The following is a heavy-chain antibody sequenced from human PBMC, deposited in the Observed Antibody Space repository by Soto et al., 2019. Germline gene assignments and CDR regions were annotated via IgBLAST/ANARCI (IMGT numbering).Heavy chain of an antibody. V-gene: IGHV3-23*01. D-gene: IGHD3-3*01. Sequence: TGGSLRLSCAASGFTFSSYAMSWVRQAPGKGLEWVSAISGSGGSTYYADSVKGRFTISRDNSKNTLYLQMNGLRAEDTAVYYCAKARAQYYDFWSGYPVDYWGQGTLVTVSS. CDR2: ISGSGGST. CDR1: GFTFSSYA. CDR3: AKARAQYYDFWSGYPVDY. J-gene: IGHJ4*02.